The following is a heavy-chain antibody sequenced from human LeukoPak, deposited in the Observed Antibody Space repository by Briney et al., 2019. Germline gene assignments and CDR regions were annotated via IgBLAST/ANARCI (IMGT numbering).Heavy chain of an antibody. CDR1: GYTFTGYY. D-gene: IGHD3-9*01. V-gene: IGHV1-2*02. J-gene: IGHJ4*02. CDR3: ARDGTLTYYDISTGRKYYFDY. CDR2: INPNSGGT. Sequence: ASVKVSCKASGYTFTGYYMHWVRQAPGQGLEWMGWINPNSGGTNYAQKFQGRVTMTRDTSISTAYMELSRLRSDDTAVYYCARDGTLTYYDISTGRKYYFDYWGQGTLVTVSS.